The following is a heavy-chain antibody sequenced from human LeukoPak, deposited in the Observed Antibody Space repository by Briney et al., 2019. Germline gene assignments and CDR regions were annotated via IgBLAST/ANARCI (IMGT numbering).Heavy chain of an antibody. CDR3: TRQAMGYGEGVSDY. CDR2: VFPGDPDT. J-gene: IGHJ4*02. D-gene: IGHD4-17*01. Sequence: GESLNIPCQCSGYIFTNYWIAWVRQMTGKGLEWMGVVFPGDPDTRYTPSFQGQVPISADKSISTAYLQWSSLKASDTSIYYCTRQAMGYGEGVSDYGGQGTLVTVSS. V-gene: IGHV5-51*01. CDR1: GYIFTNYW.